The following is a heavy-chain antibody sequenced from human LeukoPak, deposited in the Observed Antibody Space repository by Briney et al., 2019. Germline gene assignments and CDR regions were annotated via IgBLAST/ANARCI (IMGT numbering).Heavy chain of an antibody. V-gene: IGHV1-18*01. J-gene: IGHJ6*02. CDR1: GYTFTSYG. Sequence: ASVKVSCKAPGYTFTSYGISWVRQAPGQGLEWMGWISAYNGNTNYAQKLQGRVTMTTDTSTSTAYMELRSLRSDDTAVYYCARDASSQGVAYYDFWSGSKRYYYYYGMDVWGQGTTVTVSS. CDR3: ARDASSQGVAYYDFWSGSKRYYYYYGMDV. CDR2: ISAYNGNT. D-gene: IGHD3-3*01.